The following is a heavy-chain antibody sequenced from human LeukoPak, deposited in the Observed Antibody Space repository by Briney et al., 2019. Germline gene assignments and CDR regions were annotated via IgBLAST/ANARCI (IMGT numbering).Heavy chain of an antibody. CDR3: ARASRYYDFWSGYYRDYYYYGMDV. V-gene: IGHV3-11*01. J-gene: IGHJ6*02. CDR2: ISSSGSPI. Sequence: GGSLRLSCAASGFTFSDYYMSWIRQAPGKGLEWVSYISSSGSPIYYADSVKSRFTISRDNAKNSLYLQMYSLRAEDTAVYYCARASRYYDFWSGYYRDYYYYGMDVWGQGTTVTVSS. CDR1: GFTFSDYY. D-gene: IGHD3-3*01.